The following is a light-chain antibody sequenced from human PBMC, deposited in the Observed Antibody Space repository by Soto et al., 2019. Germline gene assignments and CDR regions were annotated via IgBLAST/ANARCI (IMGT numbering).Light chain of an antibody. Sequence: EIVLTQSPATLSLSPGERATLSCGASQSVRSSYLAWYQQKPGLAPRLLIYDSSYRATDIPGRFSGSGSGTDFTLTISRLEPEDFAVYYCQQYGSSPQTFGQGTKVEIK. CDR2: DSS. J-gene: IGKJ2*01. CDR3: QQYGSSPQT. CDR1: QSVRSSY. V-gene: IGKV3D-20*01.